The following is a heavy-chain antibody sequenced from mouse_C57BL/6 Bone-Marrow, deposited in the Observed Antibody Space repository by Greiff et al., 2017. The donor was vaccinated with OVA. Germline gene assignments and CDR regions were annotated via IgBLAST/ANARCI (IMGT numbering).Heavy chain of an antibody. V-gene: IGHV5-4*01. CDR3: AVTTVVPYWYFDV. CDR1: GFTFSSYA. CDR2: ISDGGSYT. J-gene: IGHJ1*03. Sequence: EVQGVESGGGLVKPGGSLKLSCAASGFTFSSYAMSWVRQTPEKRLEWVATISDGGSYTYYPDNVKGRFTISRDNAKNNLYLQMSHLKSEDTAMYDCAVTTVVPYWYFDVWGTGTTVTVSS. D-gene: IGHD1-1*01.